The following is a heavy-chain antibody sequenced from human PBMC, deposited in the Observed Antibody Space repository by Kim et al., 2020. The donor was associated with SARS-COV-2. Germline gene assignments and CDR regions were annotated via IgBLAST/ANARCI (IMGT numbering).Heavy chain of an antibody. Sequence: SETLSLTCAVYGGSFSGYYWSWIRKPPGKGLEWIGEINHSGSTNYNPSLKSRVTISVDTSKNQFSLKLSSVTAADTAVYYCARDAAAAGRDYWGQGTLVTVSA. CDR2: INHSGST. V-gene: IGHV4-34*01. D-gene: IGHD6-13*01. J-gene: IGHJ4*02. CDR3: ARDAAAAGRDY. CDR1: GGSFSGYY.